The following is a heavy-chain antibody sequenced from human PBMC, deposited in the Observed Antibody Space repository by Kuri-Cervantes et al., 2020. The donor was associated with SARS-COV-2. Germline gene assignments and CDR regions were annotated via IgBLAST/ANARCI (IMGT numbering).Heavy chain of an antibody. CDR3: ARSRGLLGIVYYYMDV. V-gene: IGHV1-69*05. J-gene: IGHJ6*03. Sequence: SVKVSCKASGYTFTSYGISWVRQAPGQGLEWMGGIIPIFGTANYAQKFQGRVTITTDESTSTAYMELSSLRSEDTAVYYCARSRGLLGIVYYYMDVWGKGTTVTVSS. CDR2: IIPIFGTA. CDR1: GYTFTSYG. D-gene: IGHD7-27*01.